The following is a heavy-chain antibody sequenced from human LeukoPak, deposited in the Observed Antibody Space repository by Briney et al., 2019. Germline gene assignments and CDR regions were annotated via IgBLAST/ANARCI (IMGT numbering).Heavy chain of an antibody. CDR3: ARVIAVAQAFDI. CDR2: IIPIFGTA. V-gene: IGHV1-69*06. J-gene: IGHJ3*02. CDR1: GGTFSSYA. Sequence: WASVKVSCKASGGTFSSYAISWVRQAPGQGLEWMGGIIPIFGTANYARKFQGRVTITADKSTSTAYMELSSLRSEDTAVYYCARVIAVAQAFDIWGQGTMVTVSS. D-gene: IGHD6-19*01.